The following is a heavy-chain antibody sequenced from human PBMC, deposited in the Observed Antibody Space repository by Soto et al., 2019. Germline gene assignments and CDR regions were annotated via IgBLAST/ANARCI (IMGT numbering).Heavy chain of an antibody. CDR2: IYYSGYT. J-gene: IGHJ6*02. V-gene: IGHV4-39*01. CDR1: GVSIRSVSFY. D-gene: IGHD3-16*01. CDR3: ARHNGPLYVGYYYDMDV. Sequence: SETLSLTCTVTGVSIRSVSFYWGWIRKPPGKGLEWIGSIYYSGYTYYNPSLKSRVTISVDTSKNQFSLKLSSVTAADTAVYYCARHNGPLYVGYYYDMDVWGQGTTVT.